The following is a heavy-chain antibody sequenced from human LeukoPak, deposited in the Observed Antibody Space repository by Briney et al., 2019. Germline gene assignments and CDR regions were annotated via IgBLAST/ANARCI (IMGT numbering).Heavy chain of an antibody. D-gene: IGHD1-1*01. Sequence: SETLSLTCAVYGGSFSGYYWSWIRQPPGEGMEWIGEINHSGSTNYNPSLKSRVTISVDTSKNQFSLKLSSVTAADTAVYYCASGRDVLDGPSFDYWGQGTLVTVSS. CDR3: ASGRDVLDGPSFDY. CDR1: GGSFSGYY. J-gene: IGHJ4*02. V-gene: IGHV4-34*01. CDR2: INHSGST.